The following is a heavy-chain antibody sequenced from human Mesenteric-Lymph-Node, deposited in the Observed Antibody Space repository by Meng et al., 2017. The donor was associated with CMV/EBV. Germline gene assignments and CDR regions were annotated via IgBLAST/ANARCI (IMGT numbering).Heavy chain of an antibody. CDR1: GDTVSSNPGT. Sequence: SCAISGDTVSSNPGTWNWIRQSPSRGLEWLGRTYYRSKWYYEYAASVKGRATINADTTKNQFSLQLNSVTPEDTGVYYCARGGDWKYDYWGQGTLVTVSS. CDR2: TYYRSKWYY. D-gene: IGHD2-21*02. V-gene: IGHV6-1*01. J-gene: IGHJ4*02. CDR3: ARGGDWKYDY.